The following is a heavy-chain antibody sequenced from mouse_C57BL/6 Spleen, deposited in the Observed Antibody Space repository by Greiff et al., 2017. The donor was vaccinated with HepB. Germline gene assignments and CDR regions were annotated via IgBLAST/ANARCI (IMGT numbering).Heavy chain of an antibody. Sequence: EVQVVESGGRLVKPGGSLKLSCAASGFTFSDYGMHWVRQAPEKGLEWVAYISSGSSTNYYADTVKGRFTFSRDNAKTTLFLQMTSLRSEDTAMYYCARNCDDWDFDVWGKGTTVTVSS. CDR3: ARNCDDWDFDV. CDR2: ISSGSSTN. V-gene: IGHV5-17*01. CDR1: GFTFSDYG. D-gene: IGHD4-1*01. J-gene: IGHJ1*03.